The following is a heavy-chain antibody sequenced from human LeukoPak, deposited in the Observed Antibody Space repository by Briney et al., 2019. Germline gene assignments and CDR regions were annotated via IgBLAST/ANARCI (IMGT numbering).Heavy chain of an antibody. CDR1: GGTFSSYA. V-gene: IGHV1-69*04. Sequence: SVKVSCKASGGTFSSYAISWVRQAPGQGLEWMGRIIPILGIANYAQKFQGRVTITADRSTSTAYMELSSLRSEDTVVYYCARHRYSGSYGLFDYWGQGTLVTVSS. CDR3: ARHRYSGSYGLFDY. D-gene: IGHD1-26*01. CDR2: IIPILGIA. J-gene: IGHJ4*02.